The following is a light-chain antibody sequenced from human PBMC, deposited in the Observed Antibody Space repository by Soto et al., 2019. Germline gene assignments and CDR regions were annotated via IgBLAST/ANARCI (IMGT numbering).Light chain of an antibody. J-gene: IGKJ1*01. Sequence: DIVMTQSPATLSVSPGERATLSCRASQSVSSNLAWYQQKPGQAPRLLIYGASTRATGIPARFSGSWSGTECTLTISSLQSEDVSVYYCQQYNNWPQTLVQGTKVDIK. V-gene: IGKV3-15*01. CDR3: QQYNNWPQT. CDR2: GAS. CDR1: QSVSSN.